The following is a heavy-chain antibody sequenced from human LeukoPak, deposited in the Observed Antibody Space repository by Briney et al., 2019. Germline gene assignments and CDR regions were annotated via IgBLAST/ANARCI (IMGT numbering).Heavy chain of an antibody. Sequence: ALVKVSCKASGYSFTGYYMHWVRQAPGQGLEWMGWINPHSGDTGYAQKFQGRVTMTRDMSITTTYMELARLRSDDTAFYYCARWDGYSSSPDYWGQGSLVTVSS. D-gene: IGHD6-13*01. V-gene: IGHV1-2*02. J-gene: IGHJ4*02. CDR2: INPHSGDT. CDR1: GYSFTGYY. CDR3: ARWDGYSSSPDY.